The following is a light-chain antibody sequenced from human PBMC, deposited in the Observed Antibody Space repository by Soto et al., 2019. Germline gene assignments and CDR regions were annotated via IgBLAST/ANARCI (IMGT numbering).Light chain of an antibody. Sequence: IVLTQSPATLSLSPGERATLSCRAGQSIRTYLAWYQQKSGQAPRLLIYDASNRATGTPARFSGSGSGTAFTLTISSLEREDSAVYACQQRYNWLTFGGGTKVESK. CDR2: DAS. J-gene: IGKJ4*01. CDR1: QSIRTY. V-gene: IGKV3-11*01. CDR3: QQRYNWLT.